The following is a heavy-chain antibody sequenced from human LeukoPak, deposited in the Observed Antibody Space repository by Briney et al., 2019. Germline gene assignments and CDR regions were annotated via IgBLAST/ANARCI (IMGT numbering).Heavy chain of an antibody. D-gene: IGHD2-2*01. J-gene: IGHJ4*02. CDR3: ARGVRSSTSWTTDY. V-gene: IGHV3-21*01. CDR1: GFTFSDYS. CDR2: ISSSSSFI. Sequence: GGSLRLSCAASGFTFSDYSMNWVRQAPGKGLEWVSSISSSSSFIYYADSMKGRFTISRDNAKNSLYLQMSSLRAEDTAVYYCARGVRSSTSWTTDYWGQGTLVTVSS.